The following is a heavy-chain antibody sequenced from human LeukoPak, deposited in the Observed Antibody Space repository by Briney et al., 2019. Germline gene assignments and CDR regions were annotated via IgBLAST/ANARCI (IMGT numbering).Heavy chain of an antibody. CDR2: ISYDGSNK. V-gene: IGHV3-30*04. CDR1: GFTFGSYA. J-gene: IGHJ6*02. D-gene: IGHD3-10*01. CDR3: ARDLELLWFGESYGMDV. Sequence: GGSLRLSCAASGFTFGSYAMHWVRQAPGKGLEWVAVISYDGSNKYYADSVKGRFTISRDNSKNTLYLQMNSLRAEDTAVYYCARDLELLWFGESYGMDVWGQGTTVTVSS.